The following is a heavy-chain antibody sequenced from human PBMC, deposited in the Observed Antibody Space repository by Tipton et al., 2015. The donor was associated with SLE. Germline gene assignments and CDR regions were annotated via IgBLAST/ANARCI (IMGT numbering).Heavy chain of an antibody. CDR1: GGFVNSSSYY. Sequence: LTCSVSGGFVNSSSYYWGFIRQPPGKGLEWIGNIYYSGSSYYNPSLKSRVTMSVDTSKSQFSLRLNSVTAADTAVYYCARLRYVHGSGSYYPDYWGQGTLVTVSS. CDR2: IYYSGSS. V-gene: IGHV4-39*07. J-gene: IGHJ4*02. CDR3: ARLRYVHGSGSYYPDY. D-gene: IGHD3-10*01.